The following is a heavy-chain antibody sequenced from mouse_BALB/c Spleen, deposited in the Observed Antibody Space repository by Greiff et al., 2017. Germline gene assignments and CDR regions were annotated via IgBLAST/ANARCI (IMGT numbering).Heavy chain of an antibody. D-gene: IGHD1-1*01. CDR3: ARWYYYGSENAMDY. J-gene: IGHJ4*01. Sequence: EVKVVESGPSLVKPSQTLSLTCSVTGDSITSGYWNWIRKFPGNKLEYMGYISYSGSTYYNPSLKSRISITRDTSKNQYYLQLNSVTTEDTATYYCARWYYYGSENAMDYWGQGTSVTVSS. V-gene: IGHV3-8*02. CDR2: ISYSGST. CDR1: GDSITSGY.